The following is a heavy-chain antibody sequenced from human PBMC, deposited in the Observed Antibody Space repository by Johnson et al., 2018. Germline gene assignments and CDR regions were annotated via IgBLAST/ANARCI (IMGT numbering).Heavy chain of an antibody. CDR2: IRSKANSYAT. J-gene: IGHJ3*02. CDR3: TRPPLGVTIFGVVTDDAFDI. CDR1: GFTFSGSA. V-gene: IGHV3-73*01. D-gene: IGHD3-3*01. Sequence: VQLVESGGGLVQPGGSLKLSCAASGFTFSGSAMHWVRQASGKGLAWVGRIRSKANSYATAYAASVKGRLTISRDDSKNTAYLQMNSLKTEDTAVYYCTRPPLGVTIFGVVTDDAFDIWGQGTMVTVSS.